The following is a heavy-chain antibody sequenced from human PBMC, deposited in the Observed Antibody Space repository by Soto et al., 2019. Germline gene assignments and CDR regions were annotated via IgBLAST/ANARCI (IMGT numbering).Heavy chain of an antibody. Sequence: ASVKVSCKASGYTFTSYGISWVRQAPGQGLEWMGWISAYNGNTNYAQKLQGRVTMTTDTSTSTAYMELRSLRSDDTAVYYCARDSPYDSSGYYSSYYYGMDVWGQGTTVTVSS. J-gene: IGHJ6*02. D-gene: IGHD3-22*01. CDR1: GYTFTSYG. CDR2: ISAYNGNT. V-gene: IGHV1-18*01. CDR3: ARDSPYDSSGYYSSYYYGMDV.